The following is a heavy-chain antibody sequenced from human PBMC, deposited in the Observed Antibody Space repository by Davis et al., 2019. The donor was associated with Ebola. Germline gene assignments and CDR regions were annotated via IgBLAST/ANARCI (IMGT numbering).Heavy chain of an antibody. V-gene: IGHV4-39*01. D-gene: IGHD4-17*01. Sequence: MPSETLSLTCTVSGGSISSSSYYWGWIRQPPGKGLEWIGSIYYSGSTYYNPSLKSRVTISVDTSKNQFSLKLSSVTAADTAVYFCARGRPSTVTTDYYAMDVWGKGTTVTVSS. CDR1: GGSISSSSYY. CDR3: ARGRPSTVTTDYYAMDV. J-gene: IGHJ6*04. CDR2: IYYSGST.